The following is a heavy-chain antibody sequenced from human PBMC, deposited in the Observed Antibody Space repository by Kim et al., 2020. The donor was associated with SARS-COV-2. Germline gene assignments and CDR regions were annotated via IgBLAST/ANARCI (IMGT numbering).Heavy chain of an antibody. CDR3: AREGAAAGTNDYFDS. Sequence: DSLKGRFTISRDNAKNSLYLQMNSLRAEDTALYYCAREGAAAGTNDYFDSWGQGTLVTVSS. D-gene: IGHD6-13*01. V-gene: IGHV3-20*03. J-gene: IGHJ4*02.